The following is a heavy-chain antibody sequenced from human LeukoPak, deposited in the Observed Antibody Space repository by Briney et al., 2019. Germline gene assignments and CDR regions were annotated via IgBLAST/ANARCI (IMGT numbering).Heavy chain of an antibody. D-gene: IGHD3-16*01. V-gene: IGHV4-59*12. CDR3: ARDLAGEWGSYFDY. Sequence: PSETLPPTCTVSGGSTIGYYWNWVRHRPGRGLEWIGYVHYSGRTKYNSSLNNRVIISIHTSKNQFSLRLTSVTPADTAVYYCARDLAGEWGSYFDYWGQGIVVTVPS. CDR2: VHYSGRT. J-gene: IGHJ4*02. CDR1: GGSTIGYY.